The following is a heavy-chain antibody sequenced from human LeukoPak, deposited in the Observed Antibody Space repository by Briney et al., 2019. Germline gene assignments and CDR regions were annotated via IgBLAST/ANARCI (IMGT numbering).Heavy chain of an antibody. V-gene: IGHV4-59*01. CDR2: IYYSGST. D-gene: IGHD6-19*01. CDR1: GGSISSYY. Sequence: SETLSLTCTVSGGSISSYYWSWIRQPPGKGLEWIGYIYYSGSTNYNPSLKNRVTISVDTSKNQFSLKLSSMTAADTAVYYCASSSGWQRGIDYWGQGTLVTVSS. J-gene: IGHJ4*02. CDR3: ASSSGWQRGIDY.